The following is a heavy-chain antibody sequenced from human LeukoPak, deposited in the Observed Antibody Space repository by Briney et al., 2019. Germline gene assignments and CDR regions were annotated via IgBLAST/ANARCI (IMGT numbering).Heavy chain of an antibody. V-gene: IGHV3-30-3*01. CDR2: ISYDGSNK. J-gene: IGHJ4*02. CDR3: ARDPNYYGSLPLDY. Sequence: GGSLRLSCAASGFTFSSYAMHWVRQAPGKGLEWGAVISYDGSNKYYADSVKGRFTISRDNSKNTLYLQMNSLRAEDTAVYYCARDPNYYGSLPLDYWGQGTLVTVSS. CDR1: GFTFSSYA. D-gene: IGHD3-10*01.